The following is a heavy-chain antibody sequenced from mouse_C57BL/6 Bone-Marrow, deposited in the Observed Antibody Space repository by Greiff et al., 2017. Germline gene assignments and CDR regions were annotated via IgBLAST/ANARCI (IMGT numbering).Heavy chain of an antibody. Sequence: QVQLKASGAELVRPGTSVKMSCKASGYTFTNYWIGWAKQRPGHGLEWIGDIYPGGGYTNYNEKFKGKATLTADKSSSTAYMQFSSLTSEDSAIYYCATGGSPAWFAYGGKGTLVTVSA. CDR3: ATGGSPAWFAY. V-gene: IGHV1-63*01. D-gene: IGHD1-1*02. J-gene: IGHJ3*01. CDR1: GYTFTNYW. CDR2: IYPGGGYT.